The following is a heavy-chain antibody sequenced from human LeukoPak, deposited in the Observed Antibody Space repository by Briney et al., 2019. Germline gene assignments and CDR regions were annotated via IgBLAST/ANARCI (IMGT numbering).Heavy chain of an antibody. CDR3: VKDRRMYNSINPYFDS. V-gene: IGHV3-23*01. J-gene: IGHJ4*02. D-gene: IGHD1-1*01. CDR2: IIGSGYNT. CDR1: GFTFNSFA. Sequence: GGSLRLSCVASGFTFNSFAMSWVRQAPGKGLEWVSGIIGSGYNTYYADSVKGRFSISRDKSNNTLYLHMSRLRAEDTAIYYCVKDRRMYNSINPYFDSWGQGTLVTVSS.